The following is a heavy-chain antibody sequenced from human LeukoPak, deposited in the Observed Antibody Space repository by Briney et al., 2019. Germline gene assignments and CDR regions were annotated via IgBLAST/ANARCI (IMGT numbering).Heavy chain of an antibody. CDR3: ARGKDWFDP. Sequence: GGSLRLSCAASGFTFWTYWMGWVRQAPGKGLEWVANIKRDGSEKYYVDSVKGRFTISRDNAKNSLYLQMSSLRAEDTAVYYCARGKDWFDPWGQGTLVTVSS. CDR1: GFTFWTYW. J-gene: IGHJ5*02. V-gene: IGHV3-7*01. CDR2: IKRDGSEK.